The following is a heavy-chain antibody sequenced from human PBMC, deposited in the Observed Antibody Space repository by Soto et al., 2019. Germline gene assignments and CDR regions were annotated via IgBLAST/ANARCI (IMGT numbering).Heavy chain of an antibody. CDR3: ARGLWVEPELYYYGMDV. CDR2: IFYSGTT. V-gene: IGHV4-30-4*01. J-gene: IGHJ6*02. D-gene: IGHD1-1*01. CDR1: GDSISSADYY. Sequence: SETLSLTCTVSGDSISSADYYWSWIRQTPGKGLEWIGHIFYSGTTYYNPSLKSRLTISVDTSKNHFSLRLTSVTAADTAVYYCARGLWVEPELYYYGMDVWGQGTTVTVSS.